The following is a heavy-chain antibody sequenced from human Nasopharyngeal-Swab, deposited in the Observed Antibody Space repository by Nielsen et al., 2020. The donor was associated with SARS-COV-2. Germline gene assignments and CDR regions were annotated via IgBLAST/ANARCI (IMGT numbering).Heavy chain of an antibody. CDR2: ISSSSNYI. D-gene: IGHD1-1*01. Sequence: GESLKISCVTSGFTFNMYSMHWVRQAPGKGLEWVSSISSSSNYIYYRDSVKGRFTISRDNTQKSLYLEVNSLRVEDTAVYYCARLGTESYHYYSLDVWGQGTTVTVSS. V-gene: IGHV3-21*01. CDR3: ARLGTESYHYYSLDV. J-gene: IGHJ6*02. CDR1: GFTFNMYS.